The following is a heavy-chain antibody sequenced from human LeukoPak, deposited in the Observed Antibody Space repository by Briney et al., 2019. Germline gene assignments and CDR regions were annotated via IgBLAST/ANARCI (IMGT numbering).Heavy chain of an antibody. J-gene: IGHJ4*02. CDR2: ISGSGDRT. V-gene: IGHV3-23*01. Sequence: GGSLRLSCAASGFTFSSHAMSWVRQAPGKGLEWVSSISGSGDRTYYADSVKGRLTISRDNSKKTVYVQVNSLGADDTALYCCVRKVIVATNYFDLWGQGTLVTVSS. CDR1: GFTFSSHA. D-gene: IGHD2-15*01. CDR3: VRKVIVATNYFDL.